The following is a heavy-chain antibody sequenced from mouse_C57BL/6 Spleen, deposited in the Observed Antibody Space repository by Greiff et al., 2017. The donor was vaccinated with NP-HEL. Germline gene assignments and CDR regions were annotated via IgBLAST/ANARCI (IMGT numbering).Heavy chain of an antibody. CDR3: ARGLPYYFDY. J-gene: IGHJ2*01. V-gene: IGHV3-6*01. D-gene: IGHD5-5*01. CDR2: ISYDGSN. CDR1: GYSITSGYY. Sequence: LMESGPGLVKPSQSLSLTCSVTGYSITSGYYWNWIRQFPGNKLEWMGYISYDGSNNYNPSLKNRISITRDTSKNQFFLKLNSVTTEDTATYYCARGLPYYFDYWGQGTTLTVSS.